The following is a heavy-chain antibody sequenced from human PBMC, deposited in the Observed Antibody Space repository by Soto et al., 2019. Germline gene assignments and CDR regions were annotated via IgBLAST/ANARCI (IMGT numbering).Heavy chain of an antibody. CDR3: ARECSGGSCPLADAFDI. V-gene: IGHV1-2*04. CDR1: GYTFTGYY. CDR2: INPNSGGT. J-gene: IGHJ3*02. Sequence: QVPLVQSGAEVKKPGASVKVSCKASGYTFTGYYMHWVRQAPGQGLEWMGWINPNSGGTNYAQKFQGWVTMTRDTSISTAYMELSRLRSDDTAVYYCARECSGGSCPLADAFDIWGQGTMVTVSS. D-gene: IGHD2-15*01.